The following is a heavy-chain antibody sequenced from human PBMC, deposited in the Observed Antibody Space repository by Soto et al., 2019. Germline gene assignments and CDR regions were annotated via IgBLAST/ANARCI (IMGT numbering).Heavy chain of an antibody. CDR3: VRDWSYALDM. Sequence: EVQLVESGGGLVQPGGSLRLSCAASGFIFSDYSMNWARQAPGKGLEWISYIRSGSTIFYADSVKGRFTISRDNAENSLYLQMNSLRDEDTAVYYCVRDWSYALDMWGQGTLFTVSS. CDR2: IRSGSTI. J-gene: IGHJ3*02. CDR1: GFIFSDYS. V-gene: IGHV3-48*02. D-gene: IGHD2-8*02.